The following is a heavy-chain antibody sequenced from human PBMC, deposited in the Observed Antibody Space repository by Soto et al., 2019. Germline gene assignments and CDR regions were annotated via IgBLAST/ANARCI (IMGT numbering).Heavy chain of an antibody. V-gene: IGHV4-34*01. CDR1: GGSFSGYY. Sequence: QVQLQQWGAGLLKPSETLSLTCAVYGGSFSGYYWTWIRQPPGTGLEWIGEINHSGSTNYNPSLKSRVTISVDTSTNQFSLKLTSVTAAYTAVYYCARDKIPCLFDYWGQGTLVTVSS. CDR2: INHSGST. J-gene: IGHJ4*02. CDR3: ARDKIPCLFDY. D-gene: IGHD2-21*01.